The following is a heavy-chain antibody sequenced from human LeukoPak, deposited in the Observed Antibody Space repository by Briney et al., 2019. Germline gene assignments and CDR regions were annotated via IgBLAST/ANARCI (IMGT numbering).Heavy chain of an antibody. V-gene: IGHV4-59*01. J-gene: IGHJ5*02. CDR3: ARIYGSGSSRWFDP. Sequence: SVTLSLTCTVSGGSIRSYYWSWVRQPPGKGLESIGYIYYSGSTNYNPSLKSRVTISVDTSNNQFSLKLSSVTAADTAVYYCARIYGSGSSRWFDPWGQGTLVTVSS. CDR1: GGSIRSYY. CDR2: IYYSGST. D-gene: IGHD3-10*01.